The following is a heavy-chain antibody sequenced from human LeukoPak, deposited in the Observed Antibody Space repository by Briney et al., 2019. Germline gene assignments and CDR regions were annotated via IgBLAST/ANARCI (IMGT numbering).Heavy chain of an antibody. CDR1: GFTVSSNY. CDR3: ARLITYYDFWSASIPAFDY. J-gene: IGHJ4*02. D-gene: IGHD3-3*01. V-gene: IGHV3-48*01. CDR2: IGSSSSTI. Sequence: GGSLRLSCAASGFTVSSNYMSWVRQAPGKGLEWVSYIGSSSSTIYYADSAKGRFTISRDNAKNSLYLQMNSLRAEDTAVYYCARLITYYDFWSASIPAFDYWGQGTLVTVSS.